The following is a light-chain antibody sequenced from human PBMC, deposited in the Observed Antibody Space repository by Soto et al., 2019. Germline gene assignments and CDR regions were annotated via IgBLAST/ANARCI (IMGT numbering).Light chain of an antibody. J-gene: IGKJ4*01. V-gene: IGKV1-39*01. Sequence: QMTQSPSSLSPSVGDRVTITCRASQSISSYLNWYQQKPGKAHKVLIYAVSSLQSGVPSRFSVSGSGTDFTLTISSLQPEDFATYYCQQSYSTPTFGGGTKVEIK. CDR1: QSISSY. CDR2: AVS. CDR3: QQSYSTPT.